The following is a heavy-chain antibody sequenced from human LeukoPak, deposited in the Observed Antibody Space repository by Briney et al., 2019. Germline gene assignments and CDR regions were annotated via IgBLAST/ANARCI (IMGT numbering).Heavy chain of an antibody. CDR2: ISGSGGDT. D-gene: IGHD3-16*01. V-gene: IGHV3-23*01. CDR1: GFTFSSYA. Sequence: GGSLRLSCAASGFTFSSYAMTWVRQAPGKGLEWVSAISGSGGDTYYADSVKGRFTVSRDNSKNSLYLQMNSLRAEDTAVYYCARGLYRPYYFDYWGQGTLVTVSS. CDR3: ARGLYRPYYFDY. J-gene: IGHJ4*02.